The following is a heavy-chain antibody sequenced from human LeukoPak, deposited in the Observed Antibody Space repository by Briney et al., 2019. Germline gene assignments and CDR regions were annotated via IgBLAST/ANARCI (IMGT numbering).Heavy chain of an antibody. J-gene: IGHJ4*02. CDR2: IYYSGSP. Sequence: PSETLSLTCSVSGGSISSYHWSWIRQPPGKGLDWIGYIYYSGSPNYNPSLKSRVTISVDTSKNQFSLKLSSVTAADTAVYYCARWDYGSETYGLDSWGQGTLVTVSS. V-gene: IGHV4-59*01. CDR3: ARWDYGSETYGLDS. CDR1: GGSISSYH. D-gene: IGHD3-10*01.